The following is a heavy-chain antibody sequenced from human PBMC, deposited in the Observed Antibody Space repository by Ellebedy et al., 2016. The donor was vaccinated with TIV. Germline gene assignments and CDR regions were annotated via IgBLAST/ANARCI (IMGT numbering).Heavy chain of an antibody. CDR1: GFSVGAYA. CDR2: IGRSSATT. V-gene: IGHV3-48*04. D-gene: IGHD3-10*01. CDR3: ATGGEDGWFGEGDS. J-gene: IGHJ4*02. Sequence: GESLKISCTCSGFSVGAYAMNWVRQPPGKGLEGVAYIGRSSATTYYADSVKGRFTITRDNALNSVYLQMDSLRVEDKAVYYCATGGEDGWFGEGDSWGQGTLVTVSS.